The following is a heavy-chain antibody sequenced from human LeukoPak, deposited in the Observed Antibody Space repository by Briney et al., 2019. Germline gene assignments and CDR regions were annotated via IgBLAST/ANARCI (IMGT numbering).Heavy chain of an antibody. CDR2: ISSDGSNT. J-gene: IGHJ4*02. CDR1: GFTFSSYE. CDR3: TRGALMIVVIFDY. Sequence: GGSLRLSCAASGFTFSSYEMNWVRQAPGKGLEWVAVISSDGSNTYYADSVKGRFTISRDNSKNTLYLQMNSLRAEDTAMYYCTRGALMIVVIFDYWGQGTLVTVSS. D-gene: IGHD3-22*01. V-gene: IGHV3-30*03.